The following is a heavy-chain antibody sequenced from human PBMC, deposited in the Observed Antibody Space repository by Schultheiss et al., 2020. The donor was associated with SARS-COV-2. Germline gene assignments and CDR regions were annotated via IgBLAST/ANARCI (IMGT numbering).Heavy chain of an antibody. J-gene: IGHJ4*02. CDR2: IYHSGST. CDR3: ARVGVDIAY. D-gene: IGHD5-12*01. Sequence: SQTLSLTCTVSGGSVRSGSYYWSWIRQPPGMGLEWIGEIYHSGSTNYNPSLKSRVTISVDTSKNQFSLKLSSVTAADTAVYYCARVGVDIAYWGQGTLVTFSS. V-gene: IGHV4-31*03. CDR1: GGSVRSGSYY.